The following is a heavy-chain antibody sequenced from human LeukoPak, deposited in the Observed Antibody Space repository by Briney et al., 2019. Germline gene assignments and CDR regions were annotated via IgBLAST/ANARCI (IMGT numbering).Heavy chain of an antibody. D-gene: IGHD3-3*01. CDR1: GFTFSSYG. CDR2: IRYDGSNK. Sequence: PGGSLRLSCAASGFTFSSYGMHWVRQAPGKGLEWVAFIRYDGSNKYYADSVKGRFTITRDNSKNTLYLQMNSLRAEDTAVYYCAKDVLRLLEWLLDYWGQGTLVTVSS. CDR3: AKDVLRLLEWLLDY. J-gene: IGHJ4*02. V-gene: IGHV3-30*02.